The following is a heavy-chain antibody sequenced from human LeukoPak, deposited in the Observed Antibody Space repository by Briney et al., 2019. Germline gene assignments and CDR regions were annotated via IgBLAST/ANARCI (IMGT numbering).Heavy chain of an antibody. Sequence: ASVKVSCKASGYTFTGYYMHWVRQAPGQGLEWMGWINPNSGGTNYAQKFQGRVTMTRDTSISTAYMELSRLRSDDTAVYYWARVSSGWGYCSSTSCYRDFDYWGQGTLVTVSS. D-gene: IGHD2-2*02. CDR2: INPNSGGT. V-gene: IGHV1-2*02. CDR1: GYTFTGYY. J-gene: IGHJ4*02. CDR3: ARVSSGWGYCSSTSCYRDFDY.